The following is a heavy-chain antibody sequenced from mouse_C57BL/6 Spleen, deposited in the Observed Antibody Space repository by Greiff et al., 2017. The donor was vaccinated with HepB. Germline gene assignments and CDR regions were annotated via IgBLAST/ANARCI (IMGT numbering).Heavy chain of an antibody. J-gene: IGHJ4*01. Sequence: DVQLQESGGGLVKPGGSLKLSCAASGFTFSSYAMSWVRQTPEKRLEWVATISDGGSYTYYPDNVKGRFTISRDNAKNNLYLQMSHLKSEDTAMYCCARDSNYFYAMDYWGQGTSVTVSS. CDR2: ISDGGSYT. D-gene: IGHD2-5*01. V-gene: IGHV5-4*01. CDR1: GFTFSSYA. CDR3: ARDSNYFYAMDY.